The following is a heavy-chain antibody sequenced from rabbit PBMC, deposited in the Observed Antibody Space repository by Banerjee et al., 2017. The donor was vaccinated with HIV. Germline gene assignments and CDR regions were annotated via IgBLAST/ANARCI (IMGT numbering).Heavy chain of an antibody. CDR2: IYAGSSDNT. Sequence: QSLEESGGDLVKPGASLTLTCTASGFSLSNNYVMCWVRQAPGKGLEWIGCIYAGSSDNTYYASWVNGRFTISKTSSTTVTLQMTSLTAADTATYFCARGLRYGTRLDLWGPGTLVTVS. J-gene: IGHJ3*01. CDR1: GFSLSNNYV. D-gene: IGHD6-1*01. CDR3: ARGLRYGTRLDL. V-gene: IGHV1S40*01.